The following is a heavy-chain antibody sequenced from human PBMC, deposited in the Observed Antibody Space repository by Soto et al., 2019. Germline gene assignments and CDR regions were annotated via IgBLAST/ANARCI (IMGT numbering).Heavy chain of an antibody. CDR1: GGSISSYY. Sequence: QVQLQESGPGLVKPSETLSLTCTVSGGSISSYYWSWIRQPPGKGLEWIGYIYYSGSTNYNPSLKSRVTISVDTSKNQFSLKLSSVTAADTAVYYCARVTVTSLVNAFDIWGQGTMVTVSS. CDR2: IYYSGST. J-gene: IGHJ3*02. CDR3: ARVTVTSLVNAFDI. D-gene: IGHD4-4*01. V-gene: IGHV4-59*01.